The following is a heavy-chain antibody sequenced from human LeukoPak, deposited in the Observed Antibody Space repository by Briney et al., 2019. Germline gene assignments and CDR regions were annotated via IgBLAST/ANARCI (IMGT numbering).Heavy chain of an antibody. CDR3: AREKYTAPYYYYGMDV. D-gene: IGHD2-2*02. V-gene: IGHV3-30-3*01. CDR2: TSFDGINK. Sequence: GGSLRLSCAASGFTFSTYAMHWVRQAPGKGLEWVAATSFDGINKYYSDSVKGRFTISRDNSKNTLYLQMNSLRAEDTAVYYCAREKYTAPYYYYGMDVWGQGTTVTVSS. J-gene: IGHJ6*02. CDR1: GFTFSTYA.